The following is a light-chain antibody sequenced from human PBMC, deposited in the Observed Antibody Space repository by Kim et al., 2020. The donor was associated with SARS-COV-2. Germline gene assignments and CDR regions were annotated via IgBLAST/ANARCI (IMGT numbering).Light chain of an antibody. J-gene: IGLJ2*01. V-gene: IGLV1-40*01. Sequence: GAPGQTDPISSTGSNIGPAYDVHWYQQFPGSAPKLLIYGDIHRPSGVPDRFSGSKSGTSASLAITGLQAEDEADYFCQSYDSGHVVFGGGTQLTVL. CDR3: QSYDSGHVV. CDR2: GDI. CDR1: NIGPAYD.